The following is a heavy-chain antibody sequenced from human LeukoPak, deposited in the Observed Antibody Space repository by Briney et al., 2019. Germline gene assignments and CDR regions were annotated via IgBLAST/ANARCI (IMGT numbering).Heavy chain of an antibody. CDR3: ARIEIYGYYFDY. Sequence: PSETLSLTCTVSGGSISNGDHYWSWIRQHPGKGLEWIGYIYCSGSTYYNPSLKSRVTISVDTSKNQFSLKLSSVTAADTAVYYCARIEIYGYYFDYWGQGTLVTVSS. CDR2: IYCSGST. CDR1: GGSISNGDHY. J-gene: IGHJ4*02. D-gene: IGHD3-10*01. V-gene: IGHV4-31*03.